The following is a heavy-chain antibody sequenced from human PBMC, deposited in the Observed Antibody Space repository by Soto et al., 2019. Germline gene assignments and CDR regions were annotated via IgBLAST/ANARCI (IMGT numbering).Heavy chain of an antibody. CDR2: IWYDGSNK. CDR3: ARVVVVVAGGYAFDI. D-gene: IGHD2-15*01. Sequence: PGGSLRLSCAASGFTFSSYGMHWVRQAPGKGLEWVAVIWYDGSNKYYADSVKGRFTISRDNSKNTLYLQMNSLRAEDTAVYYCARVVVVVAGGYAFDIWGQGXMVTVSS. CDR1: GFTFSSYG. V-gene: IGHV3-33*01. J-gene: IGHJ3*02.